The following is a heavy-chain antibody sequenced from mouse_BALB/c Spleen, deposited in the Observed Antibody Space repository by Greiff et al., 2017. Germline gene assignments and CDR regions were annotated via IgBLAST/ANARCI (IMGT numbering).Heavy chain of an antibody. J-gene: IGHJ2*01. CDR2: IDPFNGGT. V-gene: IGHV1S135*01. Sequence: EVKLLESGPELMTPGASVSISCKASGFSFTSYYMHWVQQSHGKSLEWIGYIDPFNGGTSYTQNFKGKATLTVDNSSSTAYMQLSSLTSEDSAVYYCARSEDSSSYVGYWGQGTTLTVSA. CDR1: GFSFTSYY. CDR3: ARSEDSSSYVGY. D-gene: IGHD1-1*01.